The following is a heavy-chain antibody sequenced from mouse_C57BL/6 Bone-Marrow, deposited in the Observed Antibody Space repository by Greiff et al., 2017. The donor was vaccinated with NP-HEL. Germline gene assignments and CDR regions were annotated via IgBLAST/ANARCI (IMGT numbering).Heavy chain of an antibody. CDR3: MRHEYGSSYDYYAMDY. CDR1: GFSFNTYA. D-gene: IGHD1-1*01. CDR2: IRSKSNNYAT. Sequence: VMLVESGGGLVQPKGSLKLSCAASGFSFNTYAMNWVRQAPGKGLEWVARIRSKSNNYATYYADSVKDRFTISRDDSESMLYLQMNNLKTEETAMYYCMRHEYGSSYDYYAMDYWGQGTSVTVSS. J-gene: IGHJ4*01. V-gene: IGHV10-1*01.